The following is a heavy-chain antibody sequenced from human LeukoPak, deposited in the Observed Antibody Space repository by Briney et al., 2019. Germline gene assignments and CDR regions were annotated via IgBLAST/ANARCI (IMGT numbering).Heavy chain of an antibody. V-gene: IGHV4-38-2*02. CDR1: GYSISSGYY. CDR3: ARWVPYYDILTGYYYFDY. D-gene: IGHD3-9*01. Sequence: SETLYLTCTVSGYSISSGYYWGWIRQPPGKGLEWIGSMYHSGSTYYNPSLKSRVTISVDTSKNQFSLKLSSVTAADTAVYYCARWVPYYDILTGYYYFDYWGQGTLVTVSS. J-gene: IGHJ4*02. CDR2: MYHSGST.